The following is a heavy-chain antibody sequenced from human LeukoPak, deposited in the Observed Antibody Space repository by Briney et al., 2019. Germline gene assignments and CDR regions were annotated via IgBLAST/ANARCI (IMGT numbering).Heavy chain of an antibody. Sequence: GGSLRLSCAASGFTFSGYWMSWVRQAPGKGLEWVANIKQDGSEKYYVDSVKGRFTISRDNAKNSLYLQMNSLRAEDTALYYCARDPDYYDSSAFDIWGQGTMVTVSS. J-gene: IGHJ3*02. D-gene: IGHD3-22*01. CDR2: IKQDGSEK. V-gene: IGHV3-7*03. CDR3: ARDPDYYDSSAFDI. CDR1: GFTFSGYW.